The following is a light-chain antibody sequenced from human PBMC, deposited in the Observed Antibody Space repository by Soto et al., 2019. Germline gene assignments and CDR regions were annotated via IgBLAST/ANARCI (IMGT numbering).Light chain of an antibody. Sequence: EIVLSQSPGTLSLSPRAGATLSCRASQKIPRDYLAWYQQKPGQAPRLLIYGASSRATGIPDRFSGSGSGTDFTLTISRLEPEDFAVYYCQQRDSWPITFGQGARLEIK. CDR2: GAS. V-gene: IGKV3D-20*02. J-gene: IGKJ5*01. CDR1: QKIPRDY. CDR3: QQRDSWPIT.